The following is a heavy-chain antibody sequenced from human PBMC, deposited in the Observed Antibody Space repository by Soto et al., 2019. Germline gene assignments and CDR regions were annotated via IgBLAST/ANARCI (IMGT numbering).Heavy chain of an antibody. V-gene: IGHV4-59*01. CDR3: ARVVDYYGSGSYYYNWFDP. J-gene: IGHJ5*02. CDR2: IYYSGST. D-gene: IGHD3-10*01. CDR1: GGSISSYY. Sequence: SSETLSLTCTVSGGSISSYYWSWIRQPPGKGLEWIGYIYYSGSTNYNPSLKSRVTISVDTSKNQFSLKLSSVTAADTAVYYCARVVDYYGSGSYYYNWFDPWGQGTLVTVSS.